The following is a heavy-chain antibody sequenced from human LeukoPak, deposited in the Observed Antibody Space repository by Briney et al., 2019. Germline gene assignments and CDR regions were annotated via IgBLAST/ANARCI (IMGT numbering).Heavy chain of an antibody. D-gene: IGHD3-10*01. CDR3: ARRPSGSGSYGFDP. Sequence: SETLSLTCTVSGGSISSYYWSWIRQPPGKGLEWLGYIYYSGSTNYNPSLKSRVTISVDTSKNQFSLKLSSVTAADTAVYYRARRPSGSGSYGFDPWGQETLVTVSS. V-gene: IGHV4-59*01. CDR2: IYYSGST. CDR1: GGSISSYY. J-gene: IGHJ5*02.